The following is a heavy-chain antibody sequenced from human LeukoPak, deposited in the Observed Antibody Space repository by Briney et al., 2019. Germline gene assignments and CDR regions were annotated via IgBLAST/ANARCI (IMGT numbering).Heavy chain of an antibody. CDR1: RFPFRRYR. Sequence: GGSLRLSCAASRFPFRRYRMNWVRQAPGKGLEWVANINEDGSEKHFVDSVKGRFTISRDNAKNSLYLQMNSLRVEDTAVYYCARAVDDDPIDYWGQGTLVTVSS. CDR3: ARAVDDDPIDY. D-gene: IGHD4-23*01. CDR2: INEDGSEK. V-gene: IGHV3-7*04. J-gene: IGHJ4*02.